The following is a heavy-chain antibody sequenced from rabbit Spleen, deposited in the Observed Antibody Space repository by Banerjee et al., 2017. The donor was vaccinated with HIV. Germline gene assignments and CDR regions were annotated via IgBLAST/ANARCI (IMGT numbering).Heavy chain of an antibody. J-gene: IGHJ4*01. CDR2: IDIGRRSTT. Sequence: QQQLEESGGGLVKPGGTLTLTCKASGIDFSSYNFICWVRQAPGKGLEWIACIDIGRRSTTYYANWAKGRFTISRPSSTRVTLQMTSLTDADTATYFCARDSAGREDFNLWGQGTLVTVS. V-gene: IGHV1S45*01. D-gene: IGHD4-2*01. CDR3: ARDSAGREDFNL. CDR1: GIDFSSYNF.